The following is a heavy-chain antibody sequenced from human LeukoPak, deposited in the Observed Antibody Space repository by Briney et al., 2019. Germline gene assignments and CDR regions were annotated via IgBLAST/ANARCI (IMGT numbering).Heavy chain of an antibody. CDR1: GISVSNNY. Sequence: GGSLRLSCVASGISVSNNYMTWVRQAPGKGLEWVSVLYVSSSTYYADSVKGRFAISRDNAKNSLYLQMNSLRAEDTAVYYCARSIDGLDYWGQGTLVTVSS. V-gene: IGHV3-66*01. CDR2: LYVSSST. D-gene: IGHD5-24*01. J-gene: IGHJ4*02. CDR3: ARSIDGLDY.